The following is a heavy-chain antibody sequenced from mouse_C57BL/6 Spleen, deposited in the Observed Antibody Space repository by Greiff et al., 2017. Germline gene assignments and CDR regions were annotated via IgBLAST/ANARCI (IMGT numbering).Heavy chain of an antibody. V-gene: IGHV1-26*01. J-gene: IGHJ2*01. CDR3: ARGGNHFDY. CDR2: INPNNGGT. D-gene: IGHD2-1*01. Sequence: VQLQQSGPELVKPGASVKISCKASGYTFTDYYMNWVKQSHGKSLEWIGDINPNNGGTSYNQKFKGKATLTVDKSSSTAYMELRSLTSEDSAVYYCARGGNHFDYWGQGTTLTVSS. CDR1: GYTFTDYY.